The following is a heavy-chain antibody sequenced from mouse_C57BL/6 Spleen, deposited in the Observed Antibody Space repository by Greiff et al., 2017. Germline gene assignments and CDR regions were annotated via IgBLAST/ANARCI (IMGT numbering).Heavy chain of an antibody. V-gene: IGHV1-69*01. CDR2: IDPSDSYT. J-gene: IGHJ4*01. CDR1: GYTFTSYW. D-gene: IGHD2-1*01. CDR3: ARRGGNCEDYAMDY. Sequence: QVQLQQPGAELVMPGASVKLSCKASGYTFTSYWMHWVKQRPGQGLEWIGEIDPSDSYTNYNQKFKGKSTLTVDKSSSTAYMQLSSLTSEDSAVYYCARRGGNCEDYAMDYWGQGTSVTVSS.